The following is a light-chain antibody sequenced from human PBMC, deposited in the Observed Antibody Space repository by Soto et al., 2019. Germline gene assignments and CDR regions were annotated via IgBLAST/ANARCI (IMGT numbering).Light chain of an antibody. CDR2: GAS. CDR1: QSVSRS. Sequence: EIVMTQSPVTLSVSPGERATLSCRASQSVSRSLAWYQQKLGQAPSLLIYGASTRASGIPARFSGGGSGTEFTLTITRLEPEDFAVYYCYQYNSSPRTFGQGTKVDIK. CDR3: YQYNSSPRT. J-gene: IGKJ1*01. V-gene: IGKV3-15*01.